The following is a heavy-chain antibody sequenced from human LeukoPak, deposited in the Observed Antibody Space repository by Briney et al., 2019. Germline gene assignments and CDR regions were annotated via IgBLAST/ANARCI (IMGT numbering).Heavy chain of an antibody. J-gene: IGHJ4*02. V-gene: IGHV3-23*01. CDR2: ISGSGGST. CDR1: GFTFSSYA. D-gene: IGHD6-19*01. Sequence: GGSLRLSCAASGFTFSSYAMSWVRQAPGKGLEWVSAISGSGGSTYYADSVKGRFTISRDNSKNMIYLEMNSLRAEDTAVYYCAKERNLEIAVAGTIFDYWGQGTLVTVSS. CDR3: AKERNLEIAVAGTIFDY.